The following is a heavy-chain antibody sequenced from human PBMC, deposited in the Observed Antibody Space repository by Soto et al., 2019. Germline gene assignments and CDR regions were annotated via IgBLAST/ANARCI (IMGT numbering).Heavy chain of an antibody. CDR3: ARVGNCSGGSCYKEHAFDI. V-gene: IGHV1-2*04. CDR2: INPNSGGT. CDR1: GYTFTGYY. Sequence: ASVKVSCKASGYTFTGYYMHWVRQAPGQGLEWMGWINPNSGGTNYAQKFQGWVTMTRDTSISTAYMELSRLRSDDTAVYYCARVGNCSGGSCYKEHAFDIWGQGTMVTVSS. D-gene: IGHD2-15*01. J-gene: IGHJ3*02.